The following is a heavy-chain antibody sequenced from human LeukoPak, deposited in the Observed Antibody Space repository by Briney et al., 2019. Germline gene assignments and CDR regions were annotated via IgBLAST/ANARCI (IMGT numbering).Heavy chain of an antibody. D-gene: IGHD6-13*01. CDR1: GFTLSSYG. V-gene: IGHV3-30*03. CDR2: ISYDGSNK. J-gene: IGHJ4*02. CDR3: ARAAAATSRDF. Sequence: PGGSLRLSCAPAGFTLSSYGMHWVRQAPGKGLEWVAVISYDGSNKYYADSVKGRFTISRDNVKNSLYLQMNSLRAEDTAVYYCARAAAATSRDFWGQGTLVTVSS.